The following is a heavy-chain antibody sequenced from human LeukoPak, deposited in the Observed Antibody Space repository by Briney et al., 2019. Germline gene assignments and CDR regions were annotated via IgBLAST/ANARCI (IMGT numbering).Heavy chain of an antibody. J-gene: IGHJ6*02. V-gene: IGHV6-1*01. D-gene: IGHD6-6*01. CDR3: ARTPARHERGTRDLRNYYYGMDI. CDR1: GDSVSSNSAA. CDR2: TYYRSKWYN. Sequence: SQTLSLTCAISGDSVSSNSAAWNWIRQSPSRGLEWLGRTYYRSKWYNDYVVSVKSRITINPDTSKNQFSLQLKSVTPEDTAVYYCARTPARHERGTRDLRNYYYGMDIWGQGTTVTVSS.